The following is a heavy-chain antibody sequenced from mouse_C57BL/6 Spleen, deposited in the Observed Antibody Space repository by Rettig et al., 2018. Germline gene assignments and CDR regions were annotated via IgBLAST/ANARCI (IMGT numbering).Heavy chain of an antibody. CDR2: IYPSDSET. D-gene: IGHD1-1*01. CDR1: GYTFTSYW. Sequence: GYTFTSYWMDWVKQRPGQGLEWIGNIYPSDSETHYNQKFKDKATLTVDKSSSTAYMQLSSLTSEDSAVYYCARSGTTVVAMDYFDYWGQGTTLTVSS. J-gene: IGHJ2*01. CDR3: ARSGTTVVAMDYFDY. V-gene: IGHV1-61*01.